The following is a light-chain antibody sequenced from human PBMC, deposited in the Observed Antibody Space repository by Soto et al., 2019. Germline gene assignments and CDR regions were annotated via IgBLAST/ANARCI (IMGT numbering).Light chain of an antibody. CDR2: DAS. V-gene: IGKV3-11*01. Sequence: EIVLTQSPATLSLSPGGRATLSCRASQSVRSYLAWYQQKPGQAPRLLIYDASNRATGIPARFSGSGSGTDFTLTVSSLEPEDFAVYYCQYYGTSPQTFGQGTKVDIK. CDR3: QYYGTSPQT. CDR1: QSVRSY. J-gene: IGKJ1*01.